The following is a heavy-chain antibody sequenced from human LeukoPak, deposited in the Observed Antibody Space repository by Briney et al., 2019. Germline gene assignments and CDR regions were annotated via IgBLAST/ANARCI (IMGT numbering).Heavy chain of an antibody. CDR3: ARGRIAAKNWFDP. D-gene: IGHD6-6*01. CDR1: GYTFTSYG. J-gene: IGHJ5*02. CDR2: MNPNSGNT. Sequence: ASVNVSFKASGYTFTSYGISWVRQAPGQGLEWMGWMNPNSGNTGYAQKFQGRVAMTRNTSISTAYMELSSLRSEDTAVYYCARGRIAAKNWFDPWGQGTLVTVSS. V-gene: IGHV1-8*02.